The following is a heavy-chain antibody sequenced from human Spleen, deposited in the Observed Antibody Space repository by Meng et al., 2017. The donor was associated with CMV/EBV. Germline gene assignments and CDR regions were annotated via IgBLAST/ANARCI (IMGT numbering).Heavy chain of an antibody. CDR1: TFSSYA. J-gene: IGHJ5*02. CDR3: AKDGGDFWSGYSNNWFDP. V-gene: IGHV3-23*01. CDR2: ISGSGGST. D-gene: IGHD3-3*01. Sequence: TFSSYAMSWVRQAPGKGLEWVSAISGSGGSTYYADSVKGRFTISRDNSKNTLYLQMNSLRAEDTAVYYCAKDGGDFWSGYSNNWFDPWGQGTLVTVSS.